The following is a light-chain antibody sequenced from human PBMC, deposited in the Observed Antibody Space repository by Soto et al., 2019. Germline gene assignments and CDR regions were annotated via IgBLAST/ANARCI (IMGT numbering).Light chain of an antibody. J-gene: IGKJ1*01. CDR1: QSVSSNY. CDR3: QQYGRSPT. CDR2: DAS. Sequence: DIFLTQSPFTLSLYPYELATLSCRASQSVSSNYLAWYQQKLGQAPRLLIYDASRRATGIPDRFSGSGSGTDFTLTISRLEPEDFVVYYCQQYGRSPTFGQGTKVDIK. V-gene: IGKV3-20*01.